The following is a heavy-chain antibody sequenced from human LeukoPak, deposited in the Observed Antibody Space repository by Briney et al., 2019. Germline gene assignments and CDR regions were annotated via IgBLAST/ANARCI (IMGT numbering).Heavy chain of an antibody. D-gene: IGHD6-19*01. J-gene: IGHJ4*02. CDR2: IGIRGDT. CDR3: ARGGIQVSGIDEFDY. Sequence: GGFLRLSCAAPGFTFIDYDMHWVRQVIGKGLEWVSAIGIRGDTHYSGSVKGRFTISRENAESSLYLQMNSLRAEDTAVYYCARGGIQVSGIDEFDYWGQGTLVTVSS. CDR1: GFTFIDYD. V-gene: IGHV3-13*01.